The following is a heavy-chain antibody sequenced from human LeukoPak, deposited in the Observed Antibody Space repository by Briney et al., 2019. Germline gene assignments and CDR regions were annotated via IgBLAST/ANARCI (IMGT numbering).Heavy chain of an antibody. Sequence: ASVKVFCKVSGYTLKGYYIHCVRQAPGQGLEWMGWINPNSGGTNYAQKFQGRVTMTRDTSITTAYMELSRLRSDDTAVYYCARDWDIAVVFFDYWGQGTLVTVSS. CDR2: INPNSGGT. D-gene: IGHD6-19*01. CDR3: ARDWDIAVVFFDY. CDR1: GYTLKGYY. V-gene: IGHV1-2*02. J-gene: IGHJ4*02.